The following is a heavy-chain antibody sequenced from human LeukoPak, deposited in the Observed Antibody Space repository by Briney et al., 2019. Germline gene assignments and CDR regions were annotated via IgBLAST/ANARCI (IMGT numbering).Heavy chain of an antibody. CDR3: ARDQGYYFDY. J-gene: IGHJ4*02. CDR1: GGSISSGGYY. V-gene: IGHV4-31*03. CDR2: IYYSGST. Sequence: SGTLSLTCTVSGGSISSGGYYWSWIRRHPGKGLEWIGYIYYSGSTYYNPSLKSRVTISVDTSKNQFSLKLSSVTAADTAVYYCARDQGYYFDYWGQGTLVTVSS.